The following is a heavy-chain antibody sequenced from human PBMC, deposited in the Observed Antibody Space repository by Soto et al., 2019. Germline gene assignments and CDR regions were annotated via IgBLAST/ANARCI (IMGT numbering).Heavy chain of an antibody. CDR3: ARGPRDSSGYYYPPQTFTFDY. Sequence: WGSLRLSCAASGFPFTSYSMNWVRQAPGKGLEWDSSISSSSSYIYYADSVKGRFTISRDNAKNSLYLQMNSLRAEDTAVYYCARGPRDSSGYYYPPQTFTFDYWGQGTLVTVS. D-gene: IGHD3-22*01. CDR2: ISSSSSYI. CDR1: GFPFTSYS. J-gene: IGHJ4*02. V-gene: IGHV3-21*01.